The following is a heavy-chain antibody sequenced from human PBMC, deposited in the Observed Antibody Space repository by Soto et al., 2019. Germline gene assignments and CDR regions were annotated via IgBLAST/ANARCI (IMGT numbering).Heavy chain of an antibody. J-gene: IGHJ4*02. CDR3: ARASYDSSTYYVDY. CDR2: IYYSGST. CDR1: GSSISSGDYY. V-gene: IGHV4-30-4*01. D-gene: IGHD3-22*01. Sequence: PSETLSLTCTVSGSSISSGDYYWTWIRQPPGKGLEWIGSIYYSGSTYYNPSLKSRVTISVDTSNNQFSLKLSSVTAADTAVYYCARASYDSSTYYVDYWGQVTLVTVS.